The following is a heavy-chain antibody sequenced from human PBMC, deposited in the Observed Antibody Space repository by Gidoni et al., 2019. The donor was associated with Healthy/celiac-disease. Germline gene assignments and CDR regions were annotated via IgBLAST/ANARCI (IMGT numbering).Heavy chain of an antibody. CDR1: GFTFCRYA. CDR3: ASTPPDILTGYYVLDDAFDI. D-gene: IGHD3-9*01. Sequence: EVQLLESGGGVVQPGGSLRLSCAASGFTFCRYAMRLVRSAPGKGLECVSSISCSGGSTYYADSVKGRFTISRDNSNNTLYLQMNSLRAEDTAVYYCASTPPDILTGYYVLDDAFDIWGQGTMVTFSS. J-gene: IGHJ3*02. V-gene: IGHV3-23*01. CDR2: ISCSGGST.